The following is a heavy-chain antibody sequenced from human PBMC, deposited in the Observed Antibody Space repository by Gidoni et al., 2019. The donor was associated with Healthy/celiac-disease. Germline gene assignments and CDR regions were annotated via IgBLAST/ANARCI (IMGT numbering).Heavy chain of an antibody. D-gene: IGHD6-19*01. J-gene: IGHJ3*02. Sequence: EVQLVESGGGLVQPGGSLRLSCAASGSTFSSYSMNWVRQAPGKGMEWVSYISSSSSTIYYADSVKGRFTISRDNAKNSLYLQMNSLRAEDTAVYYCARSRFRRIAVAGKGDTAFDIWGQGTMVTVSS. CDR1: GSTFSSYS. CDR2: ISSSSSTI. CDR3: ARSRFRRIAVAGKGDTAFDI. V-gene: IGHV3-48*01.